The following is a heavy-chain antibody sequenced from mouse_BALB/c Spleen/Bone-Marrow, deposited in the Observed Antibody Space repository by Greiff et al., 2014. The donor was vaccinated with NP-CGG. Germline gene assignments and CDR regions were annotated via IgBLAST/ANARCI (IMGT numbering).Heavy chain of an antibody. CDR2: INPYNGDP. J-gene: IGHJ4*01. D-gene: IGHD3-2*02. CDR1: GYSFTDYF. V-gene: IGHV1-20*02. Sequence: VQLQQPGPELVKPGASVRISCKASGYSFTDYFMNWVMQNHGKSLEWIGRINPYNGDPFYNQKFKDKATLTVDRSSNTAHMELRNLASEDSGVCYCARSGIGSAMDFWGQGTSVTVSS. CDR3: ARSGIGSAMDF.